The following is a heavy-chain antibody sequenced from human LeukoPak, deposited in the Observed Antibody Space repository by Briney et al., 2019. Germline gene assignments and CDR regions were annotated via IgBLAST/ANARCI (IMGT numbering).Heavy chain of an antibody. D-gene: IGHD3-22*01. J-gene: IGHJ4*02. CDR1: GGSISSYY. Sequence: SETLSLTCTVSGGSISSYYWSWIRQPPGKGLEWIGYIHYSGTANYNPSLKSRVTMSVDTSKNQFSLRLSSVTPADTAVYYCARGYYDSSGFYHYFDYWGQGTLVTVSS. V-gene: IGHV4-59*01. CDR3: ARGYYDSSGFYHYFDY. CDR2: IHYSGTA.